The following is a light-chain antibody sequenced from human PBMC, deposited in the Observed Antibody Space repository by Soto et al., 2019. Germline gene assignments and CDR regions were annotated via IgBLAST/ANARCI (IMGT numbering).Light chain of an antibody. J-gene: IGLJ2*01. V-gene: IGLV2-14*01. CDR1: SSDVGDYNY. CDR2: EVS. CDR3: SSYTSSSTLYVI. Sequence: QSALTQPASVSGSPGQSITISCTGTSSDVGDYNYVSWYQHHPGKAPKLMIYEVSNRPSGISNRFSGSKSGNTASLTISGLQAEDEADYYCSSYTSSSTLYVIFGGGTKLTVL.